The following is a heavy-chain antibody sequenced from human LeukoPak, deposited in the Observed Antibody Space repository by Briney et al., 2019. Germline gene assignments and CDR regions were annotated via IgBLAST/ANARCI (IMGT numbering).Heavy chain of an antibody. V-gene: IGHV3-30*18. CDR1: GFTFSSYG. CDR2: ISYDGSNK. Sequence: PGGSLRLSCAASGFTFSSYGMHWVRQAPGKGLEWVAVISYDGSNKYYADSVKGRFTISRDNSKNTLYLQMNSLRAEDTAVYYCAKGGGGSGWDDAFGIWGQGTMVTVSS. J-gene: IGHJ3*02. D-gene: IGHD6-19*01. CDR3: AKGGGGSGWDDAFGI.